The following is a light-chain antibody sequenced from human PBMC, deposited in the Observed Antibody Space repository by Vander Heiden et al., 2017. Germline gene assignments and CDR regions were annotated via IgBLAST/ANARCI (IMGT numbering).Light chain of an antibody. J-gene: IGLJ2*01. CDR3: QSADSSGTYVV. V-gene: IGLV3-25*03. Sequence: SSELTPPPPVSVSPGQTARIPCSGDALPKQYAYWYQQKPGQAPVLVIYKDSERPSGIPERFSGSSSGTTVTLTISGVQAEDEADYYCQSADSSGTYVVFGGGTKLTVL. CDR1: ALPKQY. CDR2: KDS.